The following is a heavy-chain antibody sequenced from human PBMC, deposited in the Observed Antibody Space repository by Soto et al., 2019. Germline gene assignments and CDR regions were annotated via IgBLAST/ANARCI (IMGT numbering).Heavy chain of an antibody. CDR2: INHSGST. D-gene: IGHD2-15*01. Sequence: SETLSLTCAVYGGYFSGYYWSWIRQPPGKGLEWIGEINHSGSTNYNPSLKSRVTISVDTSKNQFSLKLSSVTAADTAVYYCARDCSGGSCYIYGMDVWGQGTTVTVSS. CDR1: GGYFSGYY. CDR3: ARDCSGGSCYIYGMDV. V-gene: IGHV4-34*01. J-gene: IGHJ6*02.